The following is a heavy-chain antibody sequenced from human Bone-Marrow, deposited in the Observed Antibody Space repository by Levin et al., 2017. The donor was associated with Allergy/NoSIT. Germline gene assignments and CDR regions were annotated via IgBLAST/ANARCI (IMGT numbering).Heavy chain of an antibody. J-gene: IGHJ4*02. V-gene: IGHV3-23*01. CDR3: AKDRGFSYGYGFDS. Sequence: LSLTCEVHGIIFSNHGMSWVRQAPGKGLEWVAAISATGGSYYYAGSVKGRFTVSRDNSKNTLFLQMNSLRGDDTAIYYCAKDRGFSYGYGFDSWGQGTLVTVSS. CDR1: GIIFSNHG. D-gene: IGHD5-18*01. CDR2: ISATGGSY.